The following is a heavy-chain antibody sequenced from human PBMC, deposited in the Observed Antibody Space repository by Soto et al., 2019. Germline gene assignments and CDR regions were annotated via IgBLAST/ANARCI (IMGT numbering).Heavy chain of an antibody. Sequence: WETLSLTCAVSGYSISNGYYWCWRRQPAGKRLWWFGSIFHSGSTSYKPSLKSRVTISIDTAKNQFFLKLSYVTAEDTAVYYCATADYDSSSDYDISHFWGQGTPVTVSS. CDR1: GYSISNGYY. J-gene: IGHJ4*03. V-gene: IGHV4-38-2*01. D-gene: IGHD3-22*01. CDR2: IFHSGST. CDR3: ATADYDSSSDYDISHF.